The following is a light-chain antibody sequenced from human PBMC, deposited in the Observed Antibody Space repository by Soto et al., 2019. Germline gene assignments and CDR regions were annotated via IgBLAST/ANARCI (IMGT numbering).Light chain of an antibody. CDR2: GAS. CDR3: QQYNDWPTYT. Sequence: IVMTQSPGTLSLSPGERATLSCRASQSVSSNLAWYQQKPGQPPRLLIFGASIRATGVPARFSAGGSGTEFTLTISSLQSEDFAMYYCQQYNDWPTYTFGQGTNLEIK. J-gene: IGKJ2*01. CDR1: QSVSSN. V-gene: IGKV3-15*01.